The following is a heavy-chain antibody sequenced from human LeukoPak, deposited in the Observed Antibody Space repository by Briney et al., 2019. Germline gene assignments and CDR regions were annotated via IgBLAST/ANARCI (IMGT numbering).Heavy chain of an antibody. J-gene: IGHJ4*02. V-gene: IGHV4-34*01. CDR2: VNHSGST. D-gene: IGHD3-22*01. Sequence: SETLSLTCAVYGGSFSGYYWSWIRQPPGKGLEWIREVNHSGSTDYNPSLKSRVTISVDTSKNQFSLNLSSVTAADTAVYYCARAYYYDRSGYRPLSVLYPRPFDYWGQGTLVTVSS. CDR1: GGSFSGYY. CDR3: ARAYYYDRSGYRPLSVLYPRPFDY.